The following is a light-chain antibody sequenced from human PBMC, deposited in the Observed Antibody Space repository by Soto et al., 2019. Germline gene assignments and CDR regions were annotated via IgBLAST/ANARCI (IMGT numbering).Light chain of an antibody. CDR1: QSVSSSY. CDR2: GAS. J-gene: IGKJ4*01. V-gene: IGKV3-20*01. Sequence: VLTQSPAILSLYPGERATLSCRASQSVSSSYLAWYQQKPGQAPRLLIYGASSRATGIPDRFSGSGSGTDFTLTISRLEPEDFAVYYCQQYGSSPQLTFGGGTKVDIK. CDR3: QQYGSSPQLT.